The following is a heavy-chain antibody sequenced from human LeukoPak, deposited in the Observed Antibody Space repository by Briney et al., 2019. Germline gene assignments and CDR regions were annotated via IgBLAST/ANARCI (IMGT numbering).Heavy chain of an antibody. J-gene: IGHJ6*02. CDR2: ISGGGGST. CDR1: GFTFSDYY. V-gene: IGHV3-23*01. CDR3: AKSYYGSGSYYGLLYGMDV. D-gene: IGHD3-10*01. Sequence: GGSLRLSCAASGFTFSDYYMSWIRQAPGKGLEWVSGISGGGGSTYYADSVKGRFTISRDNFKNTLYLQMNSLRAEDTAVYYCAKSYYGSGSYYGLLYGMDVWGQGTTVTVSS.